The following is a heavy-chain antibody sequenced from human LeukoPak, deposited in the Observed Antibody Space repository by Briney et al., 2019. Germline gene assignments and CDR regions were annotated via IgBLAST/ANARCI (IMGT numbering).Heavy chain of an antibody. J-gene: IGHJ4*02. CDR2: INHSGST. CDR1: GGSFSGYY. CDR3: AREARYFDWLLYY. V-gene: IGHV4-34*01. Sequence: PSETLSLTCAVYGGSFSGYYWSWIRQPPGKGLEWIGEINHSGSTNYNPSLKSRVTISVDTSKNQFSLKLSSVTAADTAVYYCAREARYFDWLLYYWGQGTLVTVSS. D-gene: IGHD3-9*01.